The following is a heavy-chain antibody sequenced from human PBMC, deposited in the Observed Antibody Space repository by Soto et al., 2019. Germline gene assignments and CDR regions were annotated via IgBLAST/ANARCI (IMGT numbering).Heavy chain of an antibody. D-gene: IGHD2-2*01. CDR1: GGSMSSYY. CDR2: IYYSGST. CDR3: ASWGVYCTSTSCFERWFDP. V-gene: IGHV4-59*08. Sequence: SETLSLTCTVSGGSMSSYYWSWIRQPPGKGLEWIGYIYYSGSTNYNPSLKSRVTISVDTSKKQFSLKLSSVTAADTAVYYCASWGVYCTSTSCFERWFDPWGQGILVTVSS. J-gene: IGHJ5*02.